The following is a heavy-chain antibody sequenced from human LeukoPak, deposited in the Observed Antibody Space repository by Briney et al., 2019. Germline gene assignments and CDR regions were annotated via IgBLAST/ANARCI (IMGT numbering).Heavy chain of an antibody. CDR2: IKEDGSDK. CDR1: GFTFRSYW. V-gene: IGHV3-7*01. J-gene: IGHJ4*02. CDR3: VRGWTYSIY. D-gene: IGHD1-26*01. Sequence: GGSLRLSCTASGFTFRSYWMTWVRQAPGKGLQWVANIKEDGSDKYYVDSVKGRFTISRDNAKNSLSLQMDSLRAEDTAVYYCVRGWTYSIYWGQGTLVTVSS.